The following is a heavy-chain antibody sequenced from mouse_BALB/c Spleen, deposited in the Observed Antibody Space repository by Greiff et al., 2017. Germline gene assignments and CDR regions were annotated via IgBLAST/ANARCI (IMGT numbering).Heavy chain of an antibody. CDR3: TRGAY. V-gene: IGHV1S81*02. Sequence: QVQLQQSGAELVKPGASVKLSCKASGYTFTSYYMYWVKQRPGQGLEWIGEINPSNGGTNFNEKFKSKATLTVDKSPSTAYMQLSSLTSEDSAVYYCTRGAYWGQGTLVTVSA. CDR2: INPSNGGT. CDR1: GYTFTSYY. J-gene: IGHJ3*01.